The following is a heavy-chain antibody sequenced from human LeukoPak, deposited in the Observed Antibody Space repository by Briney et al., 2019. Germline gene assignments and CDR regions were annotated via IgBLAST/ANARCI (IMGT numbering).Heavy chain of an antibody. D-gene: IGHD1-26*01. CDR2: IYSGGST. Sequence: GGSLRLSCAASGFNFANHAMSWVRQAPGKGLEWVSVIYSGGSTYYADSVKGRFTISRDNSKNTLYLQMNSLRAEDTAVYYCATSGSYYGGAFDIWGQGTMVTVSS. CDR3: ATSGSYYGGAFDI. V-gene: IGHV3-53*01. CDR1: GFNFANHA. J-gene: IGHJ3*02.